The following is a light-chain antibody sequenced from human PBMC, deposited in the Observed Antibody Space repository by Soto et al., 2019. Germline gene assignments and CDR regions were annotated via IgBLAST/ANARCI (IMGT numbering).Light chain of an antibody. CDR2: GAS. Sequence: EIVMTQSPGTLSLSPGDTASLSCRASQSLGSDLSWYQQKPGQAPRLLIFGASARPTGIPARISGSGSGTEFTLTISSLRSEDFAVYYCQQYNDWPQTFGQGTKVDIK. CDR1: QSLGSD. CDR3: QQYNDWPQT. J-gene: IGKJ1*01. V-gene: IGKV3-15*01.